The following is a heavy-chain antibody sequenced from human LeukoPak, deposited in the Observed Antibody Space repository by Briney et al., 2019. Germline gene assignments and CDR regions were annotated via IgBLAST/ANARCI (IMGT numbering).Heavy chain of an antibody. CDR2: IYYSGST. CDR1: GGSISSSSYY. J-gene: IGHJ4*02. V-gene: IGHV4-39*01. D-gene: IGHD3-9*01. Sequence: SETLSLTCTVSGGSISSSSYYWGRIRQPPGKGLEWIGSIYYSGSTYYNPSLKSRVTIFVDTSKNQFSLKLSSVTAADTAVYYCASRSESDVTYYDILTEYYFDYWGQGTLVTVSS. CDR3: ASRSESDVTYYDILTEYYFDY.